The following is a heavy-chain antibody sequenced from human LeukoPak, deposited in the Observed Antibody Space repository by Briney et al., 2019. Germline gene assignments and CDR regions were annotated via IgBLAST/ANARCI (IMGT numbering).Heavy chain of an antibody. D-gene: IGHD3-16*01. J-gene: IGHJ4*02. CDR1: GFTFSSSW. CDR2: IDSDGSRI. V-gene: IGHV3-74*01. Sequence: GGSLRLSCAASGFTFSSSWMHWVRQAPGKGLVWVSRIDSDGSRISYADSVKGRFTISRDNAKNTLYLQMNSLRAEDMALYYCARGGSTYIDYWGQGTLVTVSS. CDR3: ARGGSTYIDY.